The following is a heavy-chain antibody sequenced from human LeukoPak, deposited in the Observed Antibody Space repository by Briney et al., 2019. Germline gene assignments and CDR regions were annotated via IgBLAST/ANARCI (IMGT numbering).Heavy chain of an antibody. V-gene: IGHV3-23*01. D-gene: IGHD2-2*01. Sequence: GGSLRLSCAASGFTFSSYAMSWVRRAPGKGLEWVSAISASGDGTFYTDSVKGRFTVSRDNSKNTLYLQMNSLRAEDTAVYYCARDGCSSTSCPTLLNRYYYYYGMDVWGQGTTVTVSS. CDR2: ISASGDGT. CDR1: GFTFSSYA. CDR3: ARDGCSSTSCPTLLNRYYYYYGMDV. J-gene: IGHJ6*02.